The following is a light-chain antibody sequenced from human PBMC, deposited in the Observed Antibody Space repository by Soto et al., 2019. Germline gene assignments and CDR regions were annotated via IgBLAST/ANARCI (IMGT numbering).Light chain of an antibody. CDR2: DAS. CDR1: QTISSW. V-gene: IGKV1-33*01. J-gene: IGKJ5*01. CDR3: QQYENRPT. Sequence: DIQMTQSPYTLSGSVGDRVTITCRASQTISSWLAWYQQKPGRAPKLLIYDASNLEAGVPSRFRGSGSGTDFTFTISRLQPEDIATYYCQQYENRPTFGQGTRLEVK.